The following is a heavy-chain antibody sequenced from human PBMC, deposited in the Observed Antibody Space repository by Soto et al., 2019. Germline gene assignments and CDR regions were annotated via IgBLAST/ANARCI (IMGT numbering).Heavy chain of an antibody. J-gene: IGHJ5*02. CDR1: GYTFTRYT. V-gene: IGHV1-3*01. D-gene: IGHD2-15*01. CDR2: INPDNGNT. CDR3: ARGIATGQLDP. Sequence: ASVKVSCKASGYTFTRYTMNWVRQAPGQRLEWMGWINPDNGNTKSSQKFQDRVIITRDTSAGTAYMELSSLRTEDTAVYYCARGIATGQLDPWGQGTLVTVSS.